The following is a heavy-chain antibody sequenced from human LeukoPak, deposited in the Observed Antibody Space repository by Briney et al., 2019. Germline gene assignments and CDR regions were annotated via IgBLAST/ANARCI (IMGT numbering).Heavy chain of an antibody. Sequence: GASVKVSFKASVYTFTGYYMHWVRQAPAQGLEWMGWINPNSGGTNYAQNFQGRVTMTRDTSISTAYMELSRLRSDDTAVYYCARGAFQGSSWFDYWGQGTLVTVSS. J-gene: IGHJ4*02. CDR3: ARGAFQGSSWFDY. CDR1: VYTFTGYY. V-gene: IGHV1-2*02. CDR2: INPNSGGT. D-gene: IGHD6-13*01.